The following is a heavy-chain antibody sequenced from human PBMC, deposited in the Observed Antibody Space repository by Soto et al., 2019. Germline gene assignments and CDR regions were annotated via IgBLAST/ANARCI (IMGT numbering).Heavy chain of an antibody. J-gene: IGHJ6*01. CDR3: ARQTLIAAAGRQPMYYYYYGMDV. CDR2: IYYSGST. CDR1: GGSISSSSYY. Sequence: QLQLQESGPGLVKPSETLSLTCTVSGGSISSSSYYWGWIRQPPGKGLEWIGSIYYSGSTYYNPSLKSRVTITVDTSKNQFSLKLSSVTAADTAVYYCARQTLIAAAGRQPMYYYYYGMDVWGQGTTVTVSS. V-gene: IGHV4-39*01. D-gene: IGHD6-13*01.